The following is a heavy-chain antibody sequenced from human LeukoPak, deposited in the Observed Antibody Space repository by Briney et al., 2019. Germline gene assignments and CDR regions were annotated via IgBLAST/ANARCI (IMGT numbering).Heavy chain of an antibody. CDR1: GGSISSYY. CDR3: ARLPYLSDAFDI. J-gene: IGHJ3*02. CDR2: IYYSGST. Sequence: SETLSLTCTVSGGSISSYYWSWIRQPPGKGLEWIGYIYYSGSTNYNPSLKSRVTISVDTSKNQFSLKLSSVTAADTAVYYCARLPYLSDAFDIWGQGTMVTVSS. V-gene: IGHV4-59*08.